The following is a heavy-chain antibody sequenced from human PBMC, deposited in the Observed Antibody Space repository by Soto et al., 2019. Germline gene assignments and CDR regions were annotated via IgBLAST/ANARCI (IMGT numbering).Heavy chain of an antibody. Sequence: ASETLSLTCTVSGGSISSGDYYWSWIRQPPGKGLEWIGYIYYSGSTYYNPSLKSRVTISVDTSKNQFSLKLSSVTAADTAVYYCARASAQLWLPNWFDPWGQGTLVTVSS. V-gene: IGHV4-30-4*01. D-gene: IGHD5-18*01. CDR3: ARASAQLWLPNWFDP. CDR1: GGSISSGDYY. CDR2: IYYSGST. J-gene: IGHJ5*02.